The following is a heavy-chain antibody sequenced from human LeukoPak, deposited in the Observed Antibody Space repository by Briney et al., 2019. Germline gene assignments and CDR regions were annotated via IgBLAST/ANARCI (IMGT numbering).Heavy chain of an antibody. J-gene: IGHJ4*02. CDR2: FYYSGST. V-gene: IGHV4-59*11. CDR3: ARGQGGNYYLNYFDY. CDR1: GGSFSTHY. D-gene: IGHD1-26*01. Sequence: PETLSLTCTVTGGSFSTHYWSWIRQPPGKGLEWIVHFYYSGSTNYNPSLKSRVTISVDTSRNQFSLKLTSVTAADTAVYYCARGQGGNYYLNYFDYWGQGALVTVSS.